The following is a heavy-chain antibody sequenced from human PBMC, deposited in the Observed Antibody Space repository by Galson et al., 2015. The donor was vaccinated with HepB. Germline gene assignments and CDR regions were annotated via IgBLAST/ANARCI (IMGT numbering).Heavy chain of an antibody. CDR2: IKQDGSEK. D-gene: IGHD5-24*01. V-gene: IGHV3-7*01. Sequence: SLRLSCAASGFTFSGYWMSWVRQAPGKGLEWVANIKQDGSEKYYVDSVKGRFTISRDNAKNSLYLQMNTLGAEDTAVYYCARVGRRGMATITSSFFDYWGQGTLVTVSS. J-gene: IGHJ4*02. CDR3: ARVGRRGMATITSSFFDY. CDR1: GFTFSGYW.